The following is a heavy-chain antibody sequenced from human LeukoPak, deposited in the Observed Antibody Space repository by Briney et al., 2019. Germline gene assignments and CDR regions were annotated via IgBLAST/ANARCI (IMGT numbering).Heavy chain of an antibody. J-gene: IGHJ3*02. CDR3: ARLGRPAAFDI. Sequence: PSETLSLTCSVSGGSITTYYWSWIRQPPGKGLEWIGYIYYSGNNNYNPSLKSRVTISVDTSKNQFSLKLTSVTAADTALYCCARLGRPAAFDIWGQGTMVSVSS. D-gene: IGHD3-10*01. CDR2: IYYSGNN. CDR1: GGSITTYY. V-gene: IGHV4-59*08.